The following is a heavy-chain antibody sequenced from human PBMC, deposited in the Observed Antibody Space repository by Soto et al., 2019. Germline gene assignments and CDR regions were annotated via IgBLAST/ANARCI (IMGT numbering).Heavy chain of an antibody. V-gene: IGHV4-34*01. J-gene: IGHJ5*02. CDR2: INHSGST. CDR1: GGSFSGYY. Sequence: PSETLSLTCAVYGGSFSGYYWSWIRQPPGKGLEWIGEINHSGSTNYNPSLKSRVTISVDTSKNQFSLKLSSVTAADTAVYYCARARNFDWLLYENVVRWFDPWGQGTLVTVSS. D-gene: IGHD3-9*01. CDR3: ARARNFDWLLYENVVRWFDP.